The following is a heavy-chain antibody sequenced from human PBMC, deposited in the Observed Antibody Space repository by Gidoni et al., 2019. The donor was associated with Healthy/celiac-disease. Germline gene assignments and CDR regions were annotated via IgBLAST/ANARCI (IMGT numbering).Heavy chain of an antibody. CDR1: SFTFSSYG. V-gene: IGHV3-33*01. Sequence: QVQLVESGGGVVQPGRSLRPSGAAASFTFSSYGMHWVRQAPGKGLEGVAVIWYDGSNKYYADSVKGRFTISRDNSKNTLYLQMNSLRAEDTAVYYCARDGARGYSYNWFDPWGQGTLVTVSS. CDR2: IWYDGSNK. J-gene: IGHJ5*02. D-gene: IGHD5-18*01. CDR3: ARDGARGYSYNWFDP.